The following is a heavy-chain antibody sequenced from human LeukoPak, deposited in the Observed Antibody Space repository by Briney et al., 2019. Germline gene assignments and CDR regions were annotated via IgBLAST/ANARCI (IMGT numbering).Heavy chain of an antibody. CDR1: AGTFSNYA. Sequence: PSAKVSCKASAGTFSNYAISWVRQAPGQGLEWMGRIIPIFGTANYAQKFQGRVTITADKSTRTAYMELSSLRSEDTAVYYCAREFTYYYDSSGPGWFDPWGQGTLVTVSS. J-gene: IGHJ5*02. CDR3: AREFTYYYDSSGPGWFDP. V-gene: IGHV1-69*06. CDR2: IIPIFGTA. D-gene: IGHD3-22*01.